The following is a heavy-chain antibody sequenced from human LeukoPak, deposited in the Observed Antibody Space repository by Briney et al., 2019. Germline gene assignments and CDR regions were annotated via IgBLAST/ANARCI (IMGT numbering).Heavy chain of an antibody. V-gene: IGHV3-23*01. D-gene: IGHD5-12*01. J-gene: IGHJ2*01. CDR2: ISSGGGST. Sequence: GGSLRLSCEASGFIFTTSAISWVRQAPGKGLEWVSFISSGGGSTYYSDSVRGRFTISRDNSKNTVSLHMHSLRAEDTAIYYCAKSRGYSGYDPWYFDLWGRGTLVTVSS. CDR1: GFIFTTSA. CDR3: AKSRGYSGYDPWYFDL.